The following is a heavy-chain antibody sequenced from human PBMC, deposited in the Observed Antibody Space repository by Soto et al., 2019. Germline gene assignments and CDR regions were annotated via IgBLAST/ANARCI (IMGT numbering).Heavy chain of an antibody. V-gene: IGHV1-69*01. J-gene: IGHJ5*02. CDR3: ARSQDSSGYWNNCFDP. CDR2: IIPIFGTA. D-gene: IGHD3-22*01. CDR1: GGTFSTYT. Sequence: QVQLVQSGAEVKKPGSSVKVSCKASGGTFSTYTITWVRQAPGQGLEWMGGIIPIFGTANYPQKFQVRVTITADESTSTAYMEMSSLRSEDTAVYYCARSQDSSGYWNNCFDPWGQGTLVTVSS.